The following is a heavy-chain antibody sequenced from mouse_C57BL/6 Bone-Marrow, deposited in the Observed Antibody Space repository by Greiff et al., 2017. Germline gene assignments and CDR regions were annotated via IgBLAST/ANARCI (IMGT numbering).Heavy chain of an antibody. CDR1: GYTFTNYW. V-gene: IGHV1-64*01. CDR3: ARSYDYDDYTMDY. CDR2: MHPNGGSP. Sequence: QVQLKQPGAELVKPGASVKLSCKASGYTFTNYWMPWVKQRPGPGLEWIGMMHPNGGSPDYNEKFKSEATLSVDKSSRTVYMELSSLTSEDSAVYYCARSYDYDDYTMDYWGQGTSVTVSS. D-gene: IGHD2-4*01. J-gene: IGHJ4*01.